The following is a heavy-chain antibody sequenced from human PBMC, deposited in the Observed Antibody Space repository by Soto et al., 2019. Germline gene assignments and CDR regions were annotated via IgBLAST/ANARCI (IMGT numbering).Heavy chain of an antibody. Sequence: QVQLVQSGAEVTKPGASLKVSCKTSGYIFTSYGVNWVRQAPGQGLEWMGWIYVYNGNTNYAQKFQDRLTLTTDTSTGTAYLELRNLRSDDTAVYYCEPVTPYQWLVHLDYWGQGTLVTVSS. CDR3: EPVTPYQWLVHLDY. CDR2: IYVYNGNT. V-gene: IGHV1-18*01. J-gene: IGHJ4*02. CDR1: GYIFTSYG. D-gene: IGHD6-19*01.